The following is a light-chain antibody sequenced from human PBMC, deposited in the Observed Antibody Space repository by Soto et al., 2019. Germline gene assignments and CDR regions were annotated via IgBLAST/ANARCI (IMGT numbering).Light chain of an antibody. J-gene: IGKJ5*01. Sequence: EIVMTQSPATLSVSPGERATVSCRASQSVSSNLAWYQQKPGQAPRLLIYGASTRATGIPARFSGSGSGTDFTLTISSLEPEDFAVYYCQQRSNWPPITFGQGTRLEIK. CDR3: QQRSNWPPIT. CDR1: QSVSSN. V-gene: IGKV3-11*01. CDR2: GAS.